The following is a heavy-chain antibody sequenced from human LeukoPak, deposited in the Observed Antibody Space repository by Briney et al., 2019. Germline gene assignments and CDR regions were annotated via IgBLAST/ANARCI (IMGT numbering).Heavy chain of an antibody. CDR1: GGSFSGYY. D-gene: IGHD5-18*01. CDR3: ARRRIQLWSRGWFDP. V-gene: IGHV4-34*01. J-gene: IGHJ5*02. CDR2: INHSGST. Sequence: SETLSLTCAVYGGSFSGYYWSWIRQPPGKGLEWIGEINHSGSTNYNPSLKSRVTISVDTSKNQFSLKLSSVTAADTAVYYCARRRIQLWSRGWFDPWGQGTLATVSS.